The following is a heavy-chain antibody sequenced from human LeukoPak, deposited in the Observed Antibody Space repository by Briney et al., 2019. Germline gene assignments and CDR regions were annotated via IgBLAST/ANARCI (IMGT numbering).Heavy chain of an antibody. CDR2: IRYDGSNK. V-gene: IGHV3-30*02. CDR3: AREQRRITMIVVAFGAFDI. D-gene: IGHD3-22*01. J-gene: IGHJ3*02. CDR1: GSTFSSYG. Sequence: GGSLRLSCAASGSTFSSYGMHWVRQAPGKGLEWVAFIRYDGSNKCYADSVKGRFTISRDNSKNTLYLQMNSLRAEDTAVYYCAREQRRITMIVVAFGAFDIWGQGTMVTVSS.